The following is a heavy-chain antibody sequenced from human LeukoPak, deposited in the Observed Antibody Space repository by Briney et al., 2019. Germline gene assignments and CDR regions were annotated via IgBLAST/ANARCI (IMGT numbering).Heavy chain of an antibody. Sequence: GGSLRLSCAASGFTFSSYSMNWVRQAPGKGLEWVSSISGSSYYIYYADSVKGRFTISRDNAKNSLYLQMNSLRAEDTAVYYCARDVRYGGYVGDAFGIWGQGTMVTVSS. CDR1: GFTFSSYS. D-gene: IGHD5-12*01. CDR2: ISGSSYYI. J-gene: IGHJ3*02. CDR3: ARDVRYGGYVGDAFGI. V-gene: IGHV3-21*01.